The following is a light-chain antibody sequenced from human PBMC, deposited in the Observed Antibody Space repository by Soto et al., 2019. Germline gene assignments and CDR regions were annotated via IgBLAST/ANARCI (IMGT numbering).Light chain of an antibody. CDR3: HQRQSWPRT. CDR2: QTS. Sequence: VLTQSPVAVSSIQGDRVTLSCRASQYINTRVAWYQHRPGQAPRLLIYQTSIRAAGIPARFSASGSGTDFTLTISDVQPEDFALYYCHQRQSWPRTFGQGTKVDIK. J-gene: IGKJ1*01. V-gene: IGKV3-11*01. CDR1: QYINTR.